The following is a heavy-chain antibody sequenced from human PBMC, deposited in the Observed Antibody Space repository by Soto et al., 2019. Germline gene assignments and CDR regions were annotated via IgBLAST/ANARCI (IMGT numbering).Heavy chain of an antibody. CDR3: ATGPLTTMIVVSDAFDI. V-gene: IGHV1-24*01. J-gene: IGHJ3*02. Sequence: QVQLVQSGAEVKKPGASVKVSCKVSGYTLTELSMHWVRQAPGKGLEWMGGFDPEEGETIYAQKFQGRVTMTEDTSTDTAYMELSSLRSEDTAVYYCATGPLTTMIVVSDAFDIWGQGTMVTVSS. CDR1: GYTLTELS. CDR2: FDPEEGET. D-gene: IGHD3-22*01.